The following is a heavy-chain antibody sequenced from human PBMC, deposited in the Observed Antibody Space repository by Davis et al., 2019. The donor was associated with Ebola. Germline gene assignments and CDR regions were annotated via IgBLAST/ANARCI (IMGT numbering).Heavy chain of an antibody. D-gene: IGHD2-8*01. J-gene: IGHJ6*03. CDR3: ARDPNYYYMDV. CDR1: GFTFSSYS. V-gene: IGHV3-21*01. CDR2: ISSSSSYI. Sequence: GESLKISCAASGFTFSSYSMNWVRQAPGKGLEWVSSISSSSSYIYYADSVKGRFTISRDNAKNTLHLQMNSLRAEDTAVYYCARDPNYYYMDVWGKGTTVTVSS.